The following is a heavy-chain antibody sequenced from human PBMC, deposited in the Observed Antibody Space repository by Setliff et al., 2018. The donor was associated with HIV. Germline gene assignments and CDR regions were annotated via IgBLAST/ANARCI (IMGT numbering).Heavy chain of an antibody. V-gene: IGHV4-38-2*01. CDR3: ARIDGEAADTNY. J-gene: IGHJ4*02. Sequence: KPSETLSLTCVVSGNSMSSGYYWGWVRQPPGKGLEWIGSIYHTGSTYYNPSLKGRVTISVDTSKNQFSLKLTSLTAADTAVYYCARIDGEAADTNYWGQGTLVTVSS. D-gene: IGHD6-13*01. CDR1: GNSMSSGYY. CDR2: IYHTGST.